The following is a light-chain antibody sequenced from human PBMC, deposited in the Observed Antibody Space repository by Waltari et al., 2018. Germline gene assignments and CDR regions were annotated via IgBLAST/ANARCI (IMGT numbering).Light chain of an antibody. J-gene: IGKJ4*01. V-gene: IGKV1-39*01. CDR2: AAS. CDR3: QQSYSTRLT. Sequence: DIQMTQSPSSLSASVGDRVTITCRASQSISSYLNWYQQKPGKAPKLLIYAASSLQSGDPSRFSGSGSGTDFTLTISSLQPEDFATYYCQQSYSTRLTFGGGTKVEIK. CDR1: QSISSY.